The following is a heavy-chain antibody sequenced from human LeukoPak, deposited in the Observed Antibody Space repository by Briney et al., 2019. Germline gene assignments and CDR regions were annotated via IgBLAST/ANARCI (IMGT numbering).Heavy chain of an antibody. CDR3: ARGARVGYSGGWSIDY. CDR2: IHHSGNT. Sequence: SETLSLTCAVYGGSFSDYYWSWIRQPPGKGLEWIGEIHHSGNTNYNPSLKSRVTISVDTSKNQFSLRLNSVTAADTAVYYCARGARVGYSGGWSIDYWGQGTLVTVSS. D-gene: IGHD6-19*01. J-gene: IGHJ4*02. CDR1: GGSFSDYY. V-gene: IGHV4-34*01.